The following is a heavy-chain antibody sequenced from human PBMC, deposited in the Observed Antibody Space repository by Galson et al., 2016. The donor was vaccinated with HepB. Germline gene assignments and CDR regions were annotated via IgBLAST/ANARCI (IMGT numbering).Heavy chain of an antibody. CDR1: GYTFTSYY. D-gene: IGHD7-27*01. J-gene: IGHJ4*02. CDR2: INPSGGTT. CDR3: ARGGTTGEHMDY. V-gene: IGHV1-46*01. Sequence: SVKVSCRASGYTFTSYYVHWVRQAPGQGLEWMGVINPSGGTTSYAQKLQGRVTMTRDTSTSTVYMELSSLRSEDTAVYYCARGGTTGEHMDYWGQGTLVTVSS.